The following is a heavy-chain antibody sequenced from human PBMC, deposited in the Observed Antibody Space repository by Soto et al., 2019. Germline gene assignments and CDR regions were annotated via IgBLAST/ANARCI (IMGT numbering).Heavy chain of an antibody. V-gene: IGHV3-30-3*01. CDR3: ARESFNY. J-gene: IGHJ4*02. Sequence: GGSLRLSCAASGFTFSSYAMHWVRQAPGKGLEWVGVISYDGSNKYYADSVKGRFTISRDDSKNTVYLQMNSLRGEDTAVYYCARESFNYWGQGTMVTVSS. CDR2: ISYDGSNK. CDR1: GFTFSSYA.